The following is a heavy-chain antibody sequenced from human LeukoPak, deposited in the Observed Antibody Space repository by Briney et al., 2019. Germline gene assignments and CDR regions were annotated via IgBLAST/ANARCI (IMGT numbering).Heavy chain of an antibody. Sequence: GGSLRLSCAASGFTFSSYDMHWVRQATGKGLEWVSASGTAGDTYYPGSVKGRFTISRENAKNSLYLQMNSLRAGDTAVYYCARGQDSSGYGPNWFDPWGQGTLVTVSS. CDR1: GFTFSSYD. V-gene: IGHV3-13*01. CDR2: SGTAGDT. J-gene: IGHJ5*02. CDR3: ARGQDSSGYGPNWFDP. D-gene: IGHD3-22*01.